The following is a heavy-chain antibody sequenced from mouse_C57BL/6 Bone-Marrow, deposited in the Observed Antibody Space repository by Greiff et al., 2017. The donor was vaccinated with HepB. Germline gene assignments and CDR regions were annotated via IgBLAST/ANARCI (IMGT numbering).Heavy chain of an antibody. V-gene: IGHV5-6*01. CDR3: ARPITEGYFDV. CDR2: ISSGGSYT. Sequence: EVHLVESGGDLVKPGGSLKLSCAASGFTFSSYGMSWVRQTPDKRLEWVATISSGGSYTYYPDSVKGRFTISRDNAKNTLFLQMTSLRSEDTAMYYCARPITEGYFDVWGTGTTVTVSS. J-gene: IGHJ1*03. CDR1: GFTFSSYG. D-gene: IGHD1-3*01.